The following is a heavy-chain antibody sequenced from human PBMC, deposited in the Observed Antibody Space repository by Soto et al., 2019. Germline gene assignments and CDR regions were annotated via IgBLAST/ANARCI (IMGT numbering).Heavy chain of an antibody. CDR3: AHRRGYDILTGINFDF. V-gene: IGHV2-5*02. D-gene: IGHD3-9*01. J-gene: IGHJ4*02. CDR1: GFSLSTDGVG. Sequence: SGPTLVNPTQTLTLTCTFSGFSLSTDGVGVGWIRQPPGKALEWLALIYWDDDKRYSPSLKNRLTITQDTSKNQVVLTLTNMDPVDTATYYCAHRRGYDILTGINFDFWGQGILVTVSS. CDR2: IYWDDDK.